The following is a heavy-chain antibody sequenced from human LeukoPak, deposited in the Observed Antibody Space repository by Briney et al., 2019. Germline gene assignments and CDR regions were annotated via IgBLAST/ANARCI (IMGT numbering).Heavy chain of an antibody. Sequence: GGSLRLSCAASGFTFSSYAMSWVRQAPGKGLEWVSAISGSGGSTYYADSVKGRFTISGDNSKNTLYLQMNSLRAEDTAVYYCAKDGYSYGSSTLDYWGQGTLVTVSS. CDR2: ISGSGGST. CDR1: GFTFSSYA. J-gene: IGHJ4*02. V-gene: IGHV3-23*01. D-gene: IGHD5-18*01. CDR3: AKDGYSYGSSTLDY.